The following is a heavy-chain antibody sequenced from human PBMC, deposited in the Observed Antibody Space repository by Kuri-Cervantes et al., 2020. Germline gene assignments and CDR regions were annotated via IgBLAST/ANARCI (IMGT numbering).Heavy chain of an antibody. CDR1: GFTVSSYG. Sequence: GGSLRLSCAASGFTVSSYGMHWVRQAPGKGLEWVAVIWYDGSNKYYADSVRGRFTISRDNSKDTLYLQMNSLRAEDTAVYYCARAVVDSGSYYLHYYYGMDVWGQGTTVTVSS. CDR3: ARAVVDSGSYYLHYYYGMDV. V-gene: IGHV3-33*01. CDR2: IWYDGSNK. D-gene: IGHD1-26*01. J-gene: IGHJ6*02.